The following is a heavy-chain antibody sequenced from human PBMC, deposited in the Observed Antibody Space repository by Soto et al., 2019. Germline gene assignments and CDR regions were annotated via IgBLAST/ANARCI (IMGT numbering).Heavy chain of an antibody. Sequence: GGSLRLSCAASGFTFSSYSMNWVRQAPGKGLEWVSSISSSSSYIYYADSVKGRFTISRDNAKNSLYLQTNSLRAEDTAVYYCARADTAMVQFGFDYWGQGTLVTVSS. CDR3: ARADTAMVQFGFDY. D-gene: IGHD5-18*01. V-gene: IGHV3-21*01. J-gene: IGHJ4*02. CDR2: ISSSSSYI. CDR1: GFTFSSYS.